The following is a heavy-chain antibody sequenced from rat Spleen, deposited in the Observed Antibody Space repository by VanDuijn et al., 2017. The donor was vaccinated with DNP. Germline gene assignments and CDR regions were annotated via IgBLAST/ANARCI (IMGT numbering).Heavy chain of an antibody. CDR1: GFNFNDYW. Sequence: EVKLVESGGGLVQPGRSLKLSCAASGFNFNDYWMGWVRQAPGKGLEWIGQINKDSSIINYISSLKEKITISRDTAQNILYLQMSKLGSEDTAIYYCAKGPNYGGWSDYFDYWGQGVMVTVSS. CDR3: AKGPNYGGWSDYFDY. CDR2: INKDSSII. V-gene: IGHV4-2*01. J-gene: IGHJ2*01. D-gene: IGHD1-11*01.